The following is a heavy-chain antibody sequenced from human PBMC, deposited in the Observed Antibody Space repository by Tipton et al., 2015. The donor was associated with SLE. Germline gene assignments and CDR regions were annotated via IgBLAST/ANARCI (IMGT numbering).Heavy chain of an antibody. CDR3: ARISVRPPMDLRVDYGMDV. CDR2: IFYTGST. J-gene: IGHJ6*02. Sequence: LRLSCTVSGGSISSDYWTWIRQPPGKGLEWIGSIFYTGSTTYNPSLKSRLTMSVDTPKNQFSLKLTSVTAADTAVYYCARISVRPPMDLRVDYGMDVWGQGSTVAVSS. V-gene: IGHV4-59*01. CDR1: GGSISSDY. D-gene: IGHD2-15*01.